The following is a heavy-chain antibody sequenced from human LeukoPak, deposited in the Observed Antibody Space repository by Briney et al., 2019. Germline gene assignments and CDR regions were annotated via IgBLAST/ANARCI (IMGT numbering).Heavy chain of an antibody. Sequence: GGSLRLSCAASGFTFSSYWMRWVRQAPGKGLEWVANINEDGSEKYYVYSVKGRFTITRDNCKNSVYLQMRSLRADDTGVFFCASFYFPYDDNSCWWEWGQGNLV. J-gene: IGHJ4*02. D-gene: IGHD3-22*01. CDR3: ASFYFPYDDNSCWWE. V-gene: IGHV3-7*01. CDR1: GFTFSSYW. CDR2: INEDGSEK.